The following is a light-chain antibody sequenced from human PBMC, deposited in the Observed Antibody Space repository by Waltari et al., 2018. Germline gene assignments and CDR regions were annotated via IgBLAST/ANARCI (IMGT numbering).Light chain of an antibody. CDR2: EGS. CDR3: CSYAGSTTFVL. J-gene: IGLJ2*01. CDR1: SSDVGSYNI. Sequence: QSALTQPASVSGSPGQSITISCTGTSSDVGSYNIFSWYPQHPGKAPKLMIYEGSKRPSGVSNRFSGSKSGNTASLTISGLQAEDEADYYCCSYAGSTTFVLFGGGTKLTVL. V-gene: IGLV2-23*03.